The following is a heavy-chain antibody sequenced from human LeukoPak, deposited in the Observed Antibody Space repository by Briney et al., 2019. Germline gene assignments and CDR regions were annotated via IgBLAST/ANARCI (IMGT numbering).Heavy chain of an antibody. D-gene: IGHD5-12*01. J-gene: IGHJ4*02. V-gene: IGHV1-2*02. CDR2: INPNTGGT. CDR3: ARDLATIDGIAWYYFEN. CDR1: GYTFTGHY. Sequence: GASVKVSCKASGYTFTGHYIHWVRQAPGQGFEGMGWINPNTGGTDYAQKFQDRIAISTYTSISTAYMDLSRLRSDDTALYYCARDLATIDGIAWYYFENWGQGTLVTVS.